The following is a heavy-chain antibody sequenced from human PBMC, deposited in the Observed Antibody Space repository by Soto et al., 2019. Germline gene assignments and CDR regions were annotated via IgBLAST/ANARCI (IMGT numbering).Heavy chain of an antibody. D-gene: IGHD3-22*01. CDR1: GYSFTSYW. Sequence: GESLKISCKGSGYSFTSYWISWVRQMPGKGLEWMGRIDPSDSYTNYSPSFQGHVTISADKSISTAYLQWSSLKASDTAMYYCARKYYYVTSGYYSPDYWGEGTRFTVSS. J-gene: IGHJ4*02. CDR3: ARKYYYVTSGYYSPDY. CDR2: IDPSDSYT. V-gene: IGHV5-10-1*01.